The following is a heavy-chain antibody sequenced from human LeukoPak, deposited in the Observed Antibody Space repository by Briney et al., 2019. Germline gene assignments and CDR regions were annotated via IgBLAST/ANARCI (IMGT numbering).Heavy chain of an antibody. CDR3: ARAGDSSGYDTYYGMDV. Sequence: ASVKASCKASGYTFTSYDINWVRQATRQGLEWMGWMNPNSGNTGYAQKFQGRVTMTRNTSISTAYMELSSLRSEDTAVYYCARAGDSSGYDTYYGMDVWGQGTTVTVSS. CDR2: MNPNSGNT. CDR1: GYTFTSYD. V-gene: IGHV1-8*01. D-gene: IGHD3-22*01. J-gene: IGHJ6*02.